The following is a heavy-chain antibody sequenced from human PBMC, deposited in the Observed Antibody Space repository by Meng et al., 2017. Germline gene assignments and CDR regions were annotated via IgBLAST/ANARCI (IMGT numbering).Heavy chain of an antibody. CDR3: AIPTGKAPDY. CDR1: GFTFSSYA. V-gene: IGHV3-30*04. Sequence: GESLKISCAASGFTFSSYAMHWVRQAPGKGLEWVAVISYDGSNKYYADSVKGRFTISRDNSKNTLYLQMNSLRAEDTAVYYCAIPTGKAPDYWGQGTLVTVSS. D-gene: IGHD1-14*01. CDR2: ISYDGSNK. J-gene: IGHJ4*02.